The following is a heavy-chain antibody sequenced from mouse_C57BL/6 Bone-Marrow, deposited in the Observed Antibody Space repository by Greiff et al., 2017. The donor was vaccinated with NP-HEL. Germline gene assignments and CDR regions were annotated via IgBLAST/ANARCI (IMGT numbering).Heavy chain of an antibody. CDR2: IDPEDGET. J-gene: IGHJ2*01. CDR1: GFNITDYY. Sequence: EVQLQQSGAELVKPGASVKLSCTASGFNITDYYMHWVKQRTEQGLEWIGRIDPEDGETKYAPNFQGKATITADTSSNTAYLQLSSLTSEDTAVYYCAIPCNYDYFDDWGKGTTLTVSS. CDR3: AIPCNYDYFDD. V-gene: IGHV14-2*01. D-gene: IGHD2-1*01.